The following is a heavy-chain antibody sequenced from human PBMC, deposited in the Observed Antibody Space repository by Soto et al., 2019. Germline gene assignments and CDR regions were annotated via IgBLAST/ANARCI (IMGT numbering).Heavy chain of an antibody. J-gene: IGHJ4*02. CDR1: GFTVVNLY. V-gene: IGHV3-72*01. CDR2: TRNKANSYTT. D-gene: IGHD2-21*02. CDR3: ALYGGNSAY. Sequence: PVGCLRLSCRASGFTVVNLYMDWVRQAPGKGLEWVGRTRNKANSYTTEYAASVKGRFTISRDDSKNSLYLQMNSLKTEDTAVYYCALYGGNSAYWGQGTLVTVSS.